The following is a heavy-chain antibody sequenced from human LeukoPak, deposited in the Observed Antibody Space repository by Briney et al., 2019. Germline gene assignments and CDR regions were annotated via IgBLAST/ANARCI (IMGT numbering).Heavy chain of an antibody. V-gene: IGHV4-34*09. D-gene: IGHD3-22*01. CDR3: ARVSRSNYYDSSGYPYFDY. CDR2: INHSGST. Sequence: PSETLSLTCAVYGGSFSGYYWSWIRQSPGKGLEWIGEINHSGSTNYNPSLKSRVTISVDTSKNQFSLKLSSVTAADTAVYYCARVSRSNYYDSSGYPYFDYWGQGTLVTVSS. CDR1: GGSFSGYY. J-gene: IGHJ4*02.